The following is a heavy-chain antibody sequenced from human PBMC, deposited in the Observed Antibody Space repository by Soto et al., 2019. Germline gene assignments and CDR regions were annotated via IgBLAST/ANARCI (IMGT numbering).Heavy chain of an antibody. CDR2: IYYSGST. D-gene: IGHD3-10*01. J-gene: IGHJ4*02. CDR1: GGSISSYY. CDR3: ARDYYGSGSPPLGY. V-gene: IGHV4-59*01. Sequence: PSETLSLTCTVSGGSISSYYWSWTRQPPGKGLEWIGYIYYSGSTNYNPSLKSRVTISVDTSKNQFSLKLSSVTAADTAVYYCARDYYGSGSPPLGYWGQGTLVTVSS.